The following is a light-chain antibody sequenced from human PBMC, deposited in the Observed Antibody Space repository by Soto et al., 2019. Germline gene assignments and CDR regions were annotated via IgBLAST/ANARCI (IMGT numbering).Light chain of an antibody. CDR3: CSYAGSSTFSYV. CDR1: SSDVGSYNL. V-gene: IGLV2-23*02. Sequence: QSVLTQPASVSGSPGQWITISCTGTSSDVGSYNLVSWYQQHPGKAPKLMIYEVSKRPSGVSNRFSGSKSGNTASLTISGLQAEDEADYCCCSYAGSSTFSYVFGTGTKVTV. J-gene: IGLJ1*01. CDR2: EVS.